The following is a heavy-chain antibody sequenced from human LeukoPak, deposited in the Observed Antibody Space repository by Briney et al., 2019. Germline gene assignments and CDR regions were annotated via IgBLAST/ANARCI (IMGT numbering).Heavy chain of an antibody. CDR3: ARGGFDSSGYYPFDY. CDR1: GLTFSSYW. D-gene: IGHD3-22*01. CDR2: INSDGSST. Sequence: GGPLRLSCAASGLTFSSYWWHWVRQAPGKGLVWVSRINSDGSSTSYADSVKGRFTISRDNAKNTLYLQMNSLRAEDTAVYYCARGGFDSSGYYPFDYWGQGTLVTVSS. V-gene: IGHV3-74*01. J-gene: IGHJ4*02.